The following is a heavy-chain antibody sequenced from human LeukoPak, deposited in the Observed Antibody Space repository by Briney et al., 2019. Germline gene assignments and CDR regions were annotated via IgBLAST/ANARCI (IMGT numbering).Heavy chain of an antibody. J-gene: IGHJ4*02. CDR3: AKDLHDMITFGGVIGGPDY. Sequence: GGSLRLSCAASGFTFSSYAMSWVRQAPGKGLEWVSAISGSGGSTYYADSVKGRFTISRDDSKNTLYLQMNSLRAEDTAVYYCAKDLHDMITFGGVIGGPDYWGQGTLVTVSS. V-gene: IGHV3-23*01. D-gene: IGHD3-16*02. CDR1: GFTFSSYA. CDR2: ISGSGGST.